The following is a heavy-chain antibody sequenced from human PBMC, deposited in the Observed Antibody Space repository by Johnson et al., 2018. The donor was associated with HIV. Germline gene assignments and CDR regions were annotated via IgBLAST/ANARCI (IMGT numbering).Heavy chain of an antibody. D-gene: IGHD3-22*01. CDR3: ARRDDIRNGAFDI. CDR2: IYSGGST. V-gene: IGHV3-66*04. CDR1: GFTFSSYA. J-gene: IGHJ3*02. Sequence: VQLVESGGGVVQPGRSLRLSCAASGFTFSSYAMHWVRQAPGKGLEWVAVIYSGGSTYYADSVKGRFTISRDNSKNTLYLQMNSLRAEDTAVYYCARRDDIRNGAFDIWGQGTMVTVSS.